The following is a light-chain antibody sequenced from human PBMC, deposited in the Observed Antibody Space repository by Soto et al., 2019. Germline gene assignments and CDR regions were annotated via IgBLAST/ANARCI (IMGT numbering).Light chain of an antibody. CDR1: SSDIGGYNY. CDR2: EVS. CDR3: SSYMRSSTLV. Sequence: QSALTQPASVSGSPGPSITISCTGSSSDIGGYNYVSWYQQHPGKAPQLLIYEVSNRPSGVSNRFSGSKSGNTASLTISGLQAEDEADYHCSSYMRSSTLVFGGGTKLTVL. V-gene: IGLV2-14*01. J-gene: IGLJ3*02.